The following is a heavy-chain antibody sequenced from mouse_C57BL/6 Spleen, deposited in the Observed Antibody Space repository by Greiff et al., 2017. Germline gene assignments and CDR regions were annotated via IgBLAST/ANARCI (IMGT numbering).Heavy chain of an antibody. Sequence: VQLQQSGPELVKPGASVKISCKASGYAFSSSWMNWVKQRPGKGLEWIGRIYPGDGDTNYNGKVKGKATLTADKSSSTAYMQLSSLTSEDSAVYFCARGGIYYDYEGAMDYWGQGTSVTVSS. CDR1: GYAFSSSW. J-gene: IGHJ4*01. D-gene: IGHD2-4*01. CDR2: IYPGDGDT. V-gene: IGHV1-82*01. CDR3: ARGGIYYDYEGAMDY.